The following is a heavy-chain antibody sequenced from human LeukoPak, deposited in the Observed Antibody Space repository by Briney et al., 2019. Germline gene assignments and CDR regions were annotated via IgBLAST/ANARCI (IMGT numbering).Heavy chain of an antibody. CDR1: GGSISSYY. J-gene: IGHJ4*02. CDR3: ARHELGYSNYVEYYFDY. Sequence: SETLSLTCTVSGGSISSYYWGWIRQPPGKGLEWIGSIYYSGSTYYNPSLKSRVTISVDTSKNQFSLKLSSVTAADTAVYYCARHELGYSNYVEYYFDYWGQGTLVTVSS. CDR2: IYYSGST. V-gene: IGHV4-39*01. D-gene: IGHD4-11*01.